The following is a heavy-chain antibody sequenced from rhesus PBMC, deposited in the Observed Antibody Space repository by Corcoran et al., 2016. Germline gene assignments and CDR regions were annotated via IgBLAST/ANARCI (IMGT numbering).Heavy chain of an antibody. V-gene: IGHV4S11*01. J-gene: IGHJ4*01. Sequence: QVQLQESGPGLVKPSETLSLTCAVSGGSISSSYWSWIRQAPGKGLEWSGRIDSSGNPYYNPPLKSRATLSVATSKNQLSRKLSSVPAADTAVYYCARVPEGIQQTFDYWGQGVLVTVSS. CDR1: GGSISSSY. CDR3: ARVPEGIQQTFDY. D-gene: IGHD4-23*01. CDR2: IDSSGNP.